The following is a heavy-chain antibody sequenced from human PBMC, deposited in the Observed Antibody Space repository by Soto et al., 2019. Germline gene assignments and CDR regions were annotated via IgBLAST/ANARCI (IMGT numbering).Heavy chain of an antibody. J-gene: IGHJ4*02. CDR1: GFNFGAYS. D-gene: IGHD3-10*01. V-gene: IGHV3-7*05. CDR3: TSLMVRGVMWLDY. CDR2: INQDGSEK. Sequence: PGGSLRLSCAASGFNFGAYSMTWVRQAPGKGLEWVANINQDGSEKYYVDSVKGRFTISRDNAKNSLYLQMNSLSAEDTAVYYCTSLMVRGVMWLDYWGQGTLVTVSS.